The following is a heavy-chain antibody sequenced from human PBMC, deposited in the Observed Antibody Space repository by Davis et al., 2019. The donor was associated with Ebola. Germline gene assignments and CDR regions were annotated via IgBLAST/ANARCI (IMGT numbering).Heavy chain of an antibody. D-gene: IGHD3-3*01. CDR1: GGTFSSYA. CDR2: IIPIFGTA. V-gene: IGHV1-69*06. Sequence: AASVKVSCKASGGTFSSYAISWVRQAPGQGLEWMGGIIPIFGTANYAQKFQGRVTITADKSTSTAYMELSSLRSEDTAVYYCAVRYDFWSGYSNWFDPWGQGTLVTVSS. CDR3: AVRYDFWSGYSNWFDP. J-gene: IGHJ5*02.